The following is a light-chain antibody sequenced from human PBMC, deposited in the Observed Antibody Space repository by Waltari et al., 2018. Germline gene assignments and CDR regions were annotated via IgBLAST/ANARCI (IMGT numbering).Light chain of an antibody. V-gene: IGLV2-8*01. CDR2: EVT. CDR1: SSAVGAYQY. Sequence: QSALTQPPSASGSPGQSGTISCTGTSSAVGAYQYVPWYQQHPGKGPKLMIYEVTKRPPWVPDRFSGSKSGNTASLTVSGLQAEDEADYYCTSYAGSKNVFGTGTKVTVL. J-gene: IGLJ1*01. CDR3: TSYAGSKNV.